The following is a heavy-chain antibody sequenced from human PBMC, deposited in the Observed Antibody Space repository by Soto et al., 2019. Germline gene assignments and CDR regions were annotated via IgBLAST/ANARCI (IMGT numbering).Heavy chain of an antibody. Sequence: GEPLKISCNGSGYSFTSYWIGWVRQMPGKGLEWMGITYPGDSDTKYSPSFQGQVTISADKSISTAYLQWSSLKASDTAMYYCARVLNYMAATGLDYWGQGTLVTVSS. D-gene: IGHD6-13*01. CDR2: TYPGDSDT. J-gene: IGHJ4*02. V-gene: IGHV5-51*01. CDR3: ARVLNYMAATGLDY. CDR1: GYSFTSYW.